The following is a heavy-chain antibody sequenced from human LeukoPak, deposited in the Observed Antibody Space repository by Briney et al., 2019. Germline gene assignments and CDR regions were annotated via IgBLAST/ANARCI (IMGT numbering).Heavy chain of an antibody. CDR3: ARGPPCDFGPSGFYYNY. CDR1: GGSFSDYY. J-gene: IGHJ4*02. D-gene: IGHD3-22*01. Sequence: WETLSLTCAISGGSFSDYYWSWIRQPPGKGLEWIGEINHSGSTKYNPSLTSRVTMSVDTSKNQFSLKLSSVTAADTAVYYCARGPPCDFGPSGFYYNYWGQGTRVTVSS. CDR2: INHSGST. V-gene: IGHV4-34*01.